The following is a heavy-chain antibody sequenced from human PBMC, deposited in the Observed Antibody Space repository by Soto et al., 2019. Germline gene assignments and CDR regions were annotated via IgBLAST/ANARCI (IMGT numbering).Heavy chain of an antibody. CDR3: ARDLGGYSYGYYFDY. V-gene: IGHV1-69*08. J-gene: IGHJ4*02. CDR1: GGTFSSYT. Sequence: QVQLVQSGAEVKKPGSSVKVSCQASGGTFSSYTIRWVRQAPGQGLEWMGRIIPILGIANYAQKFQGRVTINADKSTSTADRELGSLRSEDTAVDYCARDLGGYSYGYYFDYWGQGTLVTVSS. CDR2: IIPILGIA. D-gene: IGHD5-18*01.